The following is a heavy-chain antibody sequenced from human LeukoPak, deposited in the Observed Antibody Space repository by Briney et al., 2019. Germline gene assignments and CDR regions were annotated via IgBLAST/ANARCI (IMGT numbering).Heavy chain of an antibody. V-gene: IGHV3-23*01. CDR1: GFTVTNYA. Sequence: GGSLRLSCAASGFTVTNYAIYWVRQAPGKGMEWVSAISGRDDSTYYADSVKGRFTISRDTSKNTLFLQMYSLRAEDTAVYYCAKWGDYDILTGYYDPDYWGQGTLVTVSS. J-gene: IGHJ4*02. D-gene: IGHD3-9*01. CDR3: AKWGDYDILTGYYDPDY. CDR2: ISGRDDST.